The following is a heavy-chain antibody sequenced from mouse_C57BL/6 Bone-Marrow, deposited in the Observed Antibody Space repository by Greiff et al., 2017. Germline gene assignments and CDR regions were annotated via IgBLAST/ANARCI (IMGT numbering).Heavy chain of an antibody. D-gene: IGHD2-4*01. CDR3: ARGYDYDYAMDY. V-gene: IGHV1-39*01. J-gene: IGHJ4*01. CDR2: IYPNYGTT. Sequence: EVQLQQSGPELVKPGASVKISCKASGYSFTDYNMNWVKQSNGKSLEWIGVIYPNYGTTSYNEKFKGKATLTVDKSSSTAYMQLNSLTSEDSAVYYCARGYDYDYAMDYWGQGTSVTVSS. CDR1: GYSFTDYN.